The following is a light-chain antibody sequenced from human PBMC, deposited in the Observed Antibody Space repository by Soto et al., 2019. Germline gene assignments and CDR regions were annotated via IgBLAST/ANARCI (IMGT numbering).Light chain of an antibody. Sequence: ETVLTQSPGTLYWSPGERATLSCRASQTIRSNSLAWYRQTPGQAPRLLIYGASNRATGMADRFTGSGSGTDFTLIISRLEPEDFALYYCQQYGSSPWTFGQGTKVEIK. CDR3: QQYGSSPWT. CDR2: GAS. V-gene: IGKV3-20*01. J-gene: IGKJ1*01. CDR1: QTIRSNS.